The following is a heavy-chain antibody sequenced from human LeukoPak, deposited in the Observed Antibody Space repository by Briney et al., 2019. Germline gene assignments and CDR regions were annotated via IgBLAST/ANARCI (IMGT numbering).Heavy chain of an antibody. CDR1: GFTFSSYA. D-gene: IGHD6-13*01. CDR2: ISGSGGST. CDR3: ARDFMASSSWNLYFDY. J-gene: IGHJ4*02. Sequence: GGSLRLSCAASGFTFSSYAMSWVRQAPGKGLEWVSAISGSGGSTYYADSVKGRFTISRDNSKNTLYLQMNSLTAEDTAVYYCARDFMASSSWNLYFDYWGQGTLVTVSS. V-gene: IGHV3-23*01.